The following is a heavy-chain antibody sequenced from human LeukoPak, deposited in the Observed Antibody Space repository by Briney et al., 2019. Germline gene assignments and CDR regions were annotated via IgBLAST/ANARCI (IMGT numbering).Heavy chain of an antibody. CDR3: ARVGGRYSPLGY. Sequence: GGSLRLSCAASGFTFSSYWMSWVRQAPGKGLEWVANIKQDGSEKYYVDSVKGRFTISRDDDKNSLFLQMTSLRAEDTAVYYCARVGGRYSPLGYWGQGTLVTVSS. V-gene: IGHV3-7*01. CDR2: IKQDGSEK. D-gene: IGHD3-16*02. CDR1: GFTFSSYW. J-gene: IGHJ4*02.